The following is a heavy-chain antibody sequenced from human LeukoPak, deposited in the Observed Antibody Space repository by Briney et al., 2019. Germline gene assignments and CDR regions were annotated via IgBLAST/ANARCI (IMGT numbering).Heavy chain of an antibody. CDR1: GGSLSFYY. CDR3: ARALGAFDI. V-gene: IGHV4-34*01. CDR2: ISRNGDS. Sequence: PSETLSLTCGVSGGSLSFYYWSWIRQSPGEGLEWIAEISRNGDSNYNMSLKSRVTISLDKSKNQVSLKLNSVTAADTAVYYCARALGAFDIWGQGTMVTVSS. J-gene: IGHJ3*02.